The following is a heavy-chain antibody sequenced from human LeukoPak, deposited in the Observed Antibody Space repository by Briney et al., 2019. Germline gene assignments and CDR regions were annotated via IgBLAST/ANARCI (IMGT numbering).Heavy chain of an antibody. CDR3: ARQEGGVLRFLEWFNNWFDP. CDR1: GGSISSYY. CDR2: IYTSGST. J-gene: IGHJ5*02. V-gene: IGHV4-4*07. D-gene: IGHD3-3*01. Sequence: SETLSLTCTVSGGSISSYYWSWIRQPAGKGLEWIGRIYTSGSTNYNPSLKSRVTMSVDTSKNQFSLKLSSVTAADTAVYYCARQEGGVLRFLEWFNNWFDPWGQGTLVTVSS.